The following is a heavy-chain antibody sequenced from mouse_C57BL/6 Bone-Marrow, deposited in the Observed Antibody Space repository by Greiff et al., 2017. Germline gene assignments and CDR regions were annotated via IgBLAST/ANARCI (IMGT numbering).Heavy chain of an antibody. J-gene: IGHJ2*01. Sequence: QVQLQQPGAELVKPGASVKLSCKASGYTFTSYWMHWVKQRPGQGLEWIAMIHPNSGSTNYNETFKGQATLTVAKASSTAYMQLSSLTSGDSAVYYCARWSGNYGSNEFRFDYWGQGTTLTVSS. V-gene: IGHV1-64*01. CDR1: GYTFTSYW. D-gene: IGHD1-1*01. CDR2: IHPNSGST. CDR3: ARWSGNYGSNEFRFDY.